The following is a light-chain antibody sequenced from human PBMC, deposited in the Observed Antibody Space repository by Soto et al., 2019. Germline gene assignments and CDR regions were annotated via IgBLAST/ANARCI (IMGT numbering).Light chain of an antibody. Sequence: EIVLTQSPATLSLSPGESATLVCRASQSVSSYLAWYQQKPGQAARLLIYDASYRATGIPDRFSGSVFGTDFALNFSSLELGDFAVYYCKQRSNSPPLTFGGGTNVDI. CDR2: DAS. CDR1: QSVSSY. CDR3: KQRSNSPPLT. V-gene: IGKV3-11*01. J-gene: IGKJ4*01.